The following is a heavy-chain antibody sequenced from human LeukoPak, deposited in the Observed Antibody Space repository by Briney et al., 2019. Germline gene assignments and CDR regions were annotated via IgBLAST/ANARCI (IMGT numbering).Heavy chain of an antibody. CDR2: INPNSGGT. D-gene: IGHD2-2*01. J-gene: IGHJ4*02. CDR1: GYIFTGYY. Sequence: ASVKVSCKASGYIFTGYYMQWVRQAPGQGLEWMGWINPNSGGTNYAQKFQSRVTMTRDTSISTAYMELSRLRSDDTAVYYCARDRVVVPAAFDYWGQGTLVTVSS. V-gene: IGHV1-2*02. CDR3: ARDRVVVPAAFDY.